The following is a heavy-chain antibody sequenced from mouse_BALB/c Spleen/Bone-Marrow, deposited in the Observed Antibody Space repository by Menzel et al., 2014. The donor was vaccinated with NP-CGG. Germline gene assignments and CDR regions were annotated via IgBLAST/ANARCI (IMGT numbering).Heavy chain of an antibody. CDR1: GFTFSSYA. V-gene: IGHV5-9-3*01. J-gene: IGHJ3*01. Sequence: EVQRVESGGGLVKPGGSLKLSCAASGFTFSSYAMSWVRQTPEKRLEWVATISSGGNYTYYPDSVKGRFSISRDNAKNTLYLQMSSLRSEDTAVYYCARHGGYDAGAWFAYWGQGTLVTVSA. CDR2: ISSGGNYT. D-gene: IGHD2-2*01. CDR3: ARHGGYDAGAWFAY.